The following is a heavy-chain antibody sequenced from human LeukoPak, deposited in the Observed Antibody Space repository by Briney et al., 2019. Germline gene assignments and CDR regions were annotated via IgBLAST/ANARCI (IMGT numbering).Heavy chain of an antibody. D-gene: IGHD5-12*01. J-gene: IGHJ4*02. CDR1: GFAFSSYA. CDR2: ISGSGGGT. Sequence: GGSLRLSCAASGFAFSSYAISWVRQAPGKGLEWVSSISGSGGGTYYADSVKGRFTIPRDNFKNTLYLQMNSLRVEDTAVYYCAKDRGRYSYGSVDYWGQGTLVTVSS. CDR3: AKDRGRYSYGSVDY. V-gene: IGHV3-23*01.